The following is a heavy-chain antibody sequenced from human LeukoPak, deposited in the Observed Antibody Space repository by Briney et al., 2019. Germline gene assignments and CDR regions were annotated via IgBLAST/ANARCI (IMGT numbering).Heavy chain of an antibody. D-gene: IGHD2-8*02. CDR2: INQDGSEK. CDR3: VRGTGY. V-gene: IGHV3-7*04. J-gene: IGHJ4*02. CDR1: GFTFGNHW. Sequence: GGPLGFSGVALGFTFGNHWLNWVGQAPGKGLECVANINQDGSEKNYVDSVKGRFTISRDNAKDSLYLQMNSLRVEDTAVYYCVRGTGYWGQGTLVTVSS.